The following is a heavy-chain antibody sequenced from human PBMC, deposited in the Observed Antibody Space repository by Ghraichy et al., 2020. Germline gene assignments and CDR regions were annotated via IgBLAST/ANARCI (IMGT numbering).Heavy chain of an antibody. V-gene: IGHV4-59*01. CDR1: GGSISSYY. D-gene: IGHD5-24*01. J-gene: IGHJ4*02. Sequence: ESLNISCTVSGGSISSYYWSWIRQPPGKGLEWIGYIYYSGSTNYNPSLKSRVTISVDTSKNQFSLKLSSVTAADTAVYYCAREAGYNYGMDYWGQGTLVTVSS. CDR2: IYYSGST. CDR3: AREAGYNYGMDY.